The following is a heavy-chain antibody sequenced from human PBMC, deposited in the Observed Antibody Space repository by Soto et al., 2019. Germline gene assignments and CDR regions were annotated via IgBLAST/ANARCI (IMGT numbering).Heavy chain of an antibody. CDR3: ARTLAAAGRESSNWFDP. CDR1: GFTFSSYS. Sequence: GGSLRLSCAASGFTFSSYSMNWVRQAPGKGLEWVSSISSSSSYIYYADSVKGRFTISRDNAKNSLYLQMNSLRAEDTAVYYCARTLAAAGRESSNWFDPWGQGTLVTGSS. D-gene: IGHD6-13*01. CDR2: ISSSSSYI. V-gene: IGHV3-21*01. J-gene: IGHJ5*02.